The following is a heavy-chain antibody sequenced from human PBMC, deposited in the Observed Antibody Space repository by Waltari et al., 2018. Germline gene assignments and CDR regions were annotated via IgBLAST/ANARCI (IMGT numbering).Heavy chain of an antibody. CDR2: IMSSGGT. CDR3: AGDHAGSSSGSLDY. D-gene: IGHD6-6*01. CDR1: GGSISSSSYY. V-gene: IGHV4-39*07. J-gene: IGHJ4*02. Sequence: QLQLQESGPGLVKPSETLSLTCTVSGGSISSSSYYWRWIRPPPGKGREGIGGIMSSGGTTYNPSLKSRVTISLDTSKSQYSLKLSSVTAAETAVYYCAGDHAGSSSGSLDYWGQGTLVTVSS.